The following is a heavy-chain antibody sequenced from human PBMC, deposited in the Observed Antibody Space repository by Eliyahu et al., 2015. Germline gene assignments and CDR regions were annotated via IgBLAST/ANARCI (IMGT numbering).Heavy chain of an antibody. D-gene: IGHD3-3*01. J-gene: IGHJ6*02. CDR1: GGSISSYX. Sequence: QVQLQESGPGLVKPSETLSLTCTVSGGSISSYXXSWIRXPPGKGLEWIGYIYYSGSTNYNPSLKXRVTISVDTSKNQFSLKLSSVTAADTAVYYCARGEYDFWSGYYTGARGMDVWGQGTTVTVSS. CDR3: ARGEYDFWSGYYTGARGMDV. V-gene: IGHV4-59*01. CDR2: IYYSGST.